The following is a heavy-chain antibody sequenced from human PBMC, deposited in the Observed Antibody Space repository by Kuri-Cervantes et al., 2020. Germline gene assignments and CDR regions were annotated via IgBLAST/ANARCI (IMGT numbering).Heavy chain of an antibody. D-gene: IGHD5-12*01. Sequence: ASVKVSCKASGGTFSSYDISWVRQAPGQGLEWMGWTNPNNGDTNYVQKSQGRVTMIRDTSISTAYMELSRLRSADTAVSYCARGRRGYSGYDSSFWYYYYGMDVWGQGTTVTVSS. CDR3: ARGRRGYSGYDSSFWYYYYGMDV. CDR2: TNPNNGDT. V-gene: IGHV1-2*02. CDR1: GGTFSSYD. J-gene: IGHJ6*02.